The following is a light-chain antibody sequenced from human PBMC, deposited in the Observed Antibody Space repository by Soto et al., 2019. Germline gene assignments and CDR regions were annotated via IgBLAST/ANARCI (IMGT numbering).Light chain of an antibody. CDR2: GNS. CDR1: SSNIGACYD. J-gene: IGLJ1*01. Sequence: QSVLTQPPSVSGAPGQRGTISCTGSSSNIGACYDVHWYQQLPGTAPKLLIYGNSNRPSGVPDRFSGSKSGTSASLAITGLQAEDEAEYYCQSYDSSLSGYVFGTGTKLTVL. CDR3: QSYDSSLSGYV. V-gene: IGLV1-40*01.